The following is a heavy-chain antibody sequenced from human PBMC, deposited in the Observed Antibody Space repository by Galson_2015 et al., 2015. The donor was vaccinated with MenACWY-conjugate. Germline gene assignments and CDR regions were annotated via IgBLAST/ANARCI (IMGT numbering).Heavy chain of an antibody. Sequence: SLRLSCAASGFTFSNAYMSWVRQAPGKGLEWVGRIKSQTDGGKIDYAAPVKGRFTISRDDSKNTLYLQMNSLKIEDTAVYYCTTHNPDSWGGLLFHFYMDVWGKGTTVTVSS. CDR1: GFTFSNAY. J-gene: IGHJ6*03. CDR3: TTHNPDSWGGLLFHFYMDV. D-gene: IGHD2-21*01. V-gene: IGHV3-15*01. CDR2: IKSQTDGGKI.